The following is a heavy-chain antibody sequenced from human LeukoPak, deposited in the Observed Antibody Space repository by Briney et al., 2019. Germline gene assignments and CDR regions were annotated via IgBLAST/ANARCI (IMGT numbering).Heavy chain of an antibody. CDR3: AKDPRYYYDSSGYIAEYFQY. V-gene: IGHV3-53*05. CDR2: IYSGGST. D-gene: IGHD3-22*01. Sequence: GGSLRLSCAASGFTVSSNYMSWVRQAPGKGLEWVSVIYSGGSTYYADSVKGRFTISRDNSKNTLYLQMSSLRTEDTAVYYCAKDPRYYYDSSGYIAEYFQYWGQGTLVTVSS. J-gene: IGHJ1*01. CDR1: GFTVSSNY.